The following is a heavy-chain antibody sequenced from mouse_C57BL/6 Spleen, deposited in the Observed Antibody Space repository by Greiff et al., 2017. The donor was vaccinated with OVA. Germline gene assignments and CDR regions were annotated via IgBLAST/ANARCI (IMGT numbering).Heavy chain of an antibody. CDR1: GFTFSDYG. J-gene: IGHJ4*01. D-gene: IGHD2-1*01. CDR3: ARTHYGNYDYAMDY. V-gene: IGHV5-17*01. CDR2: ISSGSSTI. Sequence: VQLKESGGGLVKPGGSLKLSCAASGFTFSDYGMHWVRQAPEKGLEWVAYISSGSSTIYYADTVKGRFTISRDNAKNTLFLQMTSLRSEDTAMYYCARTHYGNYDYAMDYWGQGTSVTVSS.